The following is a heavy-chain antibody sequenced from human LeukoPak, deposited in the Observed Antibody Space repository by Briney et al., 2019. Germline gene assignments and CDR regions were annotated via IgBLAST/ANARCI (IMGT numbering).Heavy chain of an antibody. CDR2: TRNKVMGHTT. Sequence: PGGSLRLSCAASGFTLSDHYIDWFRQAPGKGLEWVGRTRNKVMGHTTEYAASVRGRFTISRDDSKNLLYLQMNSLKIEDTAVYYCACGLQSLTTKFDWGQGTLVTVSS. D-gene: IGHD3-9*01. CDR3: ACGLQSLTTKFD. CDR1: GFTLSDHY. J-gene: IGHJ4*02. V-gene: IGHV3-72*01.